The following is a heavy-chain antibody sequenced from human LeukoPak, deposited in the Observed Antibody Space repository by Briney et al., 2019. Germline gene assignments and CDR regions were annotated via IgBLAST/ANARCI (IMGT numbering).Heavy chain of an antibody. CDR3: ARFSLYDNSGYYSWLFDF. Sequence: PGGSLRLSCAASGFTFSTSWMSWVRQAPGKGLEWVANIQQDGSAKYYVDYVKGRFTISRDNAKNSLYLQMNSLRAEDTAVYYCARFSLYDNSGYYSWLFDFWGQGTLVTVSS. D-gene: IGHD3-22*01. J-gene: IGHJ4*02. CDR2: IQQDGSAK. CDR1: GFTFSTSW. V-gene: IGHV3-7*01.